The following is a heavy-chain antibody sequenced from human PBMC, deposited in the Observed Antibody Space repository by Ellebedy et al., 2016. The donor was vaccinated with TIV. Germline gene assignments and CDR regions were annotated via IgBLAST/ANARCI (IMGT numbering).Heavy chain of an antibody. D-gene: IGHD3-16*02. CDR1: GDSISSGDYY. CDR2: IYYSGST. CDR3: VSASTFGGVIAVEY. Sequence: SETLSLTCTVSGDSISSGDYYWSWIRQPPGKGLEWIGYIYYSGSTYYNPSLKSRVTISGDTSKNQFSLKLSSVTAADTAVYFCVSASTFGGVIAVEYWGQGTLVTVSS. J-gene: IGHJ4*02. V-gene: IGHV4-30-4*01.